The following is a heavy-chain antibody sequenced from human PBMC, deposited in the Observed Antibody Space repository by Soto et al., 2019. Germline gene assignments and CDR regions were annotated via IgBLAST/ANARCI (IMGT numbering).Heavy chain of an antibody. D-gene: IGHD3-3*01. J-gene: IGHJ6*03. CDR1: GYTFTSYA. CDR2: INAGNGNT. Sequence: ASVKVSCKASGYTFTSYAMHWVRQAPGQRLEWMGWINAGNGNTKYSQKFQGRVTITRDTSASTAYMELSSLRSEDTAVYYCAKSYDFWSGYRAVKSGYYYYYYMDVWGKGTTVTVSS. CDR3: AKSYDFWSGYRAVKSGYYYYYYMDV. V-gene: IGHV1-3*01.